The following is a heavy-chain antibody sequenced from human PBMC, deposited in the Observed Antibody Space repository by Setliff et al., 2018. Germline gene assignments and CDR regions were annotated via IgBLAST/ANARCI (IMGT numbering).Heavy chain of an antibody. CDR1: GGTSGGTFTYFG. J-gene: IGHJ3*01. V-gene: IGHV1-69*13. Sequence: ASVKVSCKASGGTSGGTFTYFGISWVRQAPGQGLEWVGGLTPLFDTTNYAQTFQGRVTITADESMTTGYMELSSLRAEDTAVYYCARSPANGGHDAFDVWGQGTMVTVSS. D-gene: IGHD6-25*01. CDR3: ARSPANGGHDAFDV. CDR2: LTPLFDTT.